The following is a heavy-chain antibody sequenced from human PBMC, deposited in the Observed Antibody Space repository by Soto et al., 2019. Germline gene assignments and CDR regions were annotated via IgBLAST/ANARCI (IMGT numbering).Heavy chain of an antibody. CDR3: ARIRLVGAREFDY. D-gene: IGHD1-26*01. Sequence: SETLSLTCTVSGGSISSSSYYWGWIRQPPGKGLEWIGSIYYSGSTYYNPSLKSRVTISVDTSKNQFSLKLSSVTAADTAVYYCARIRLVGAREFDYWGQGTLVTVSS. CDR1: GGSISSSSYY. V-gene: IGHV4-39*01. CDR2: IYYSGST. J-gene: IGHJ4*02.